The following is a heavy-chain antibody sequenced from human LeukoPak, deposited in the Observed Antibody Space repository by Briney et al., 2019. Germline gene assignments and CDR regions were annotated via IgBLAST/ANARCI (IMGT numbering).Heavy chain of an antibody. D-gene: IGHD2-2*01. Sequence: GGSLRLSCAASGFTFSDYYMSWIRQAPGKGLEWVSTISGSGGGTYYADSVKGRFTIPRDNSKNTLYLQMNSLRGEDTAVYYCVKFRGQLLSSYYFDYWGQGTLVTVSS. J-gene: IGHJ4*02. CDR3: VKFRGQLLSSYYFDY. CDR1: GFTFSDYY. V-gene: IGHV3-23*01. CDR2: ISGSGGGT.